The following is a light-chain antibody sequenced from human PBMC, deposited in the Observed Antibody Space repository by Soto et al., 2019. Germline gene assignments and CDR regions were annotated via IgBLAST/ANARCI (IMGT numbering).Light chain of an antibody. CDR2: DAS. V-gene: IGKV3-15*01. CDR3: QHYKNWPPWT. J-gene: IGKJ1*01. Sequence: VMTQSPATLSVSPGERATLSCRASQSVSSDLAWYQQKPGQAPRLLTYDASTRASDIPARFSGSGSGTEFTLTISSLQSEDFGVYYCQHYKNWPPWTFGQGTKVDIK. CDR1: QSVSSD.